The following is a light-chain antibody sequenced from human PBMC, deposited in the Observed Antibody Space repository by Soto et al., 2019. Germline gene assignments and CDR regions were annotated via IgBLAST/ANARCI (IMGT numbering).Light chain of an antibody. CDR2: GAS. Sequence: EIMLTQSPATLSVSPGDRVTLSCRASQSVDINLAWYQQRPGQAPRLLVYGASTKATDMPGRFSGRGSGTEFTLTVDSLQSEEFAVYYGHQYGNWHRKFGEGTKADIX. J-gene: IGKJ1*01. V-gene: IGKV3-15*01. CDR3: HQYGNWHRK. CDR1: QSVDIN.